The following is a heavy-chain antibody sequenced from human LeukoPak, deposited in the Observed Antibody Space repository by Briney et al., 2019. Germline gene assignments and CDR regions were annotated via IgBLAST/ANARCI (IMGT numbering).Heavy chain of an antibody. CDR3: AREGVIVLGAFDI. V-gene: IGHV1-46*01. Sequence: ASVKVSCKASGYTLTSYYMHWVRQAPGQGLEWMGIVNPSGGSTTYAQKFQGRVTMTRDTSTSTVYMELSSLRSEDTAVYHCAREGVIVLGAFDIWGQGTMVTVSS. CDR1: GYTLTSYY. J-gene: IGHJ3*02. D-gene: IGHD3-22*01. CDR2: VNPSGGST.